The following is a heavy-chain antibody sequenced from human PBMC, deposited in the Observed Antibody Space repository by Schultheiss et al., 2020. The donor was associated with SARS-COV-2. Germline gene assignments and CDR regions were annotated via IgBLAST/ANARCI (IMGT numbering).Heavy chain of an antibody. CDR1: GLTVSSNY. CDR2: ISSSGSTI. V-gene: IGHV3-11*04. D-gene: IGHD3-3*01. CDR3: ARDDFWSGLSQGRDGMDV. Sequence: GGSLRLSCAASGLTVSSNYMSWIRQAPGKGLEWVSYISSSGSTIYYADSVKGRFTISRDNSKNTLFLQMTSLRAEDTAVNYCARDDFWSGLSQGRDGMDVWGQGTTVTVSS. J-gene: IGHJ6*02.